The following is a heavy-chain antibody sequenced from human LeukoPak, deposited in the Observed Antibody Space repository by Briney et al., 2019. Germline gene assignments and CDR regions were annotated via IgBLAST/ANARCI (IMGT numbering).Heavy chain of an antibody. CDR2: INTNTGNP. Sequence: ASVNVSCKASGYTFTIYAMNWVRQAPGQGLEWMGWINTNTGNPTYAQGFTGRFVFSLDTSVSTAYLQISSLKAEDTAVYYCARDFYGAGDCSSTSCYQFDYWGQGTLVTVSS. CDR1: GYTFTIYA. V-gene: IGHV7-4-1*02. CDR3: ARDFYGAGDCSSTSCYQFDY. J-gene: IGHJ4*02. D-gene: IGHD2-2*01.